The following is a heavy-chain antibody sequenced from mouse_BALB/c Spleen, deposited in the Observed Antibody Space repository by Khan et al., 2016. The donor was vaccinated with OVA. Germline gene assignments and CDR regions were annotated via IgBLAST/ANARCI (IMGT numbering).Heavy chain of an antibody. D-gene: IGHD4-1*01. V-gene: IGHV5-6*01. Sequence: EVQVVESGGDLVKPGGSLKLSCAASGFTFGSYGMSWVRQTPDKRLEWVATISSGGDYTYYPDSVKGRSTFSRDNAKNTLYLQMSSLKSEDTARYYCASHLTGSFAYWGQGTLVTVSA. CDR2: ISSGGDYT. CDR1: GFTFGSYG. J-gene: IGHJ3*01. CDR3: ASHLTGSFAY.